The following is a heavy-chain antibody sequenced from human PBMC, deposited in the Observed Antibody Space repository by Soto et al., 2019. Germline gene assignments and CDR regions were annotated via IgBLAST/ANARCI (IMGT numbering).Heavy chain of an antibody. V-gene: IGHV1-18*04. J-gene: IGHJ4*02. D-gene: IGHD3-22*01. CDR2: ISAYNGNT. CDR3: AREARIYYDSSGYIDY. CDR1: GYTFTSYG. Sequence: ASVKVSCKASGYTFTSYGISWVRQAPGQGLEWMGWISAYNGNTNHAQKLQGRVTMTTDTSTSTAYMELRSLRSDDTAVYYCAREARIYYDSSGYIDYWGQGTLVTVSS.